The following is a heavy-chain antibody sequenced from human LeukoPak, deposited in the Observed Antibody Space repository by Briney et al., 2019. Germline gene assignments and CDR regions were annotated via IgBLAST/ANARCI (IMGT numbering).Heavy chain of an antibody. CDR3: ARARSGWYLGQFDY. CDR2: LSYDGSNK. J-gene: IGHJ4*02. Sequence: GGSLRLSCVVSGFTFSSYAMHWVRQAPGKRLEWVAVLSYDGSNKYSADSVKGRFTISRDNSKNTLYLQMNSLRPEDTAVYYCARARSGWYLGQFDYWGQGTLVTVSS. CDR1: GFTFSSYA. D-gene: IGHD6-19*01. V-gene: IGHV3-30*04.